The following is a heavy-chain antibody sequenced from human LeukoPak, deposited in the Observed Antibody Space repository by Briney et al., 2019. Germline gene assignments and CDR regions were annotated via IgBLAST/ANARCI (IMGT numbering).Heavy chain of an antibody. V-gene: IGHV3-23*01. J-gene: IGHJ4*02. Sequence: PGGSLRLSCAASGFTFSMYAVNWVRLAPGKGLEWVSNISDRGDSTYYADSVKGRFTISRDNYKDTLYLQMSSVRVDDTAVYYCARDRGRYYDSRGFYWGYYFDSWGQGILVTVST. D-gene: IGHD3-22*01. CDR2: ISDRGDST. CDR1: GFTFSMYA. CDR3: ARDRGRYYDSRGFYWGYYFDS.